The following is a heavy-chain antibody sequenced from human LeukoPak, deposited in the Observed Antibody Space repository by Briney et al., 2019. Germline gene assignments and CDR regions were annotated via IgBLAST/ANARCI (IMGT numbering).Heavy chain of an antibody. CDR3: ATTGTGGFDY. V-gene: IGHV4-59*11. CDR1: GGSISSHY. Sequence: SETLSLTCTVSGGSISSHYWTWIRQPPGKGLEWIGYIYYSGSTNYNPSLKSRVAISVDTSKNQFSLKLSSVTAADTAVYYCATTGTGGFDYWGQGTLVTVSS. J-gene: IGHJ4*02. D-gene: IGHD1-14*01. CDR2: IYYSGST.